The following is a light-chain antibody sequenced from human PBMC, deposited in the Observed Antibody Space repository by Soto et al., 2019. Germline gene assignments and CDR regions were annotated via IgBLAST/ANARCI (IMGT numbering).Light chain of an antibody. CDR3: SSYTSSSTLV. CDR1: SSDVGGYNY. CDR2: DVS. J-gene: IGLJ3*02. Sequence: ALTQPASVSGSPGQSITISCTGTSSDVGGYNYVSWYQQHPGKAPKLMIYDVSNRPSGVSNRFSGSKSGNTASLTISGLQAEDEADYYCSSYTSSSTLVFGGGTQLTVL. V-gene: IGLV2-14*01.